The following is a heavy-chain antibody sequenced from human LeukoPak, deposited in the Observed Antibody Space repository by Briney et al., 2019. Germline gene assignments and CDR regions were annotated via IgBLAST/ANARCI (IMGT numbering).Heavy chain of an antibody. V-gene: IGHV3-7*01. CDR1: GFTFTDYW. CDR3: ATDWSPQIAGIHYDAFDI. Sequence: GGSLRLSCAASGFTFTDYWMSWVRQAPGKGLEWVANIRKDGSVKSYVDSVKGRFTISRDNAKNSLFLQMNNLGAEDTALYYCATDWSPQIAGIHYDAFDIWGQGTMVTVSS. CDR2: IRKDGSVK. J-gene: IGHJ3*02. D-gene: IGHD2-21*01.